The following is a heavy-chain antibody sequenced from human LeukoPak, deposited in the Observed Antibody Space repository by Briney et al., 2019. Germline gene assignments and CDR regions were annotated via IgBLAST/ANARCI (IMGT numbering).Heavy chain of an antibody. CDR1: GDSISRSAHY. CDR3: ARGIGLSSWYPGDY. CDR2: MYYSGST. D-gene: IGHD6-13*01. V-gene: IGHV4-39*07. J-gene: IGHJ4*02. Sequence: SETLSLTCTVSGDSISRSAHYWGWIRQPPGKGLEWIGSMYYSGSTYYNPSLKSRVTISVDTSKNQFSLKLNSVTAADTAVYYCARGIGLSSWYPGDYWGQGTLVTVSS.